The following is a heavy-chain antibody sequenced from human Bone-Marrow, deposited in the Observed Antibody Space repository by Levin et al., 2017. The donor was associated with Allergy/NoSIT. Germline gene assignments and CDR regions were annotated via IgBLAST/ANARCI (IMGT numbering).Heavy chain of an antibody. D-gene: IGHD3-10*01. CDR3: AGGQGNYYGSGSYYDY. CDR2: TRNKANSDTT. J-gene: IGHJ4*02. V-gene: IGHV3-72*01. Sequence: LSLTCAVSGFSFSDHYMDWVRQAPGKGLEWVGRTRNKANSDTTEYAASVKGRFTISRDDSKNSLYLQMNSLKTEDTAVYFCAGGQGNYYGSGSYYDYWGQGTLVTVSS. CDR1: GFSFSDHY.